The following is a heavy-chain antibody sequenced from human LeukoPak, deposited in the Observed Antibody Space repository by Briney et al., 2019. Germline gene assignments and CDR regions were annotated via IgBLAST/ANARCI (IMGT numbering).Heavy chain of an antibody. D-gene: IGHD3-3*01. V-gene: IGHV1-18*01. CDR2: ISAYNGNT. CDR3: AREFRGRIDYDFWSGYYFFDY. J-gene: IGHJ4*02. Sequence: GSVKVSCKASGYTFTSYGISWVRQAPGQGLEWMGWISAYNGNTNYAQKLQGRVTMTTDTSTSTAYMELRSLRSDDTAVYYCAREFRGRIDYDFWSGYYFFDYWGQGTLVTVSS. CDR1: GYTFTSYG.